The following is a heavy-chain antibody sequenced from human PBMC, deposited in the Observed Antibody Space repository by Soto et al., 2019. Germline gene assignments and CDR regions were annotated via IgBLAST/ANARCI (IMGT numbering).Heavy chain of an antibody. D-gene: IGHD3-3*01. J-gene: IGHJ6*03. CDR1: GYTFTSYD. CDR2: MNPNSGNT. CDR3: ARAKGEGGWSGYPHAYYYYMAV. Sequence: ASVKVSCKASGYTFTSYDINWVRQATGQGLEWMGWMNPNSGNTGYAQKFQGRVTMTRNTSISTAYMELSSLRSEDTAVYYCARAKGEGGWSGYPHAYYYYMAVGGKGTRVTVS. V-gene: IGHV1-8*01.